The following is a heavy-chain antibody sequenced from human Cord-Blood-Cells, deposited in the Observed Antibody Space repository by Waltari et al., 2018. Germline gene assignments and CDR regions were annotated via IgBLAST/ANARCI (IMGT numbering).Heavy chain of an antibody. D-gene: IGHD5-18*01. CDR1: GGSLSGYY. J-gene: IGHJ4*02. Sequence: QVQLQQWGAGLLKPSETLSLTCAVYGGSLSGYYWSWIRQPPGKGLEWIGEINHSGSTNYNPSLKSRVTISVDTSKNQFSLKLSSVTAADTAVYYCARGQLWAAPDYWGQGTLVTVSS. V-gene: IGHV4-34*01. CDR2: INHSGST. CDR3: ARGQLWAAPDY.